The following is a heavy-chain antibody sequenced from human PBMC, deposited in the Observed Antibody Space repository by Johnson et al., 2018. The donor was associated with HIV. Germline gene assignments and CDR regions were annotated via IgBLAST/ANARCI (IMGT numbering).Heavy chain of an antibody. J-gene: IGHJ3*02. CDR2: ISKNGDNT. Sequence: VQLVESGGGLVQPGGSLRLSCAASGFSFSNYAIHWVRQAPGKGLEYVSAISKNGDNTYYASSVEGRFTISRDNSKNTLYLQMNSLRAEDTAVYFCARDPFPRFYAFDIWGQGTSVTVSS. V-gene: IGHV3-64*01. CDR3: ARDPFPRFYAFDI. CDR1: GFSFSNYA.